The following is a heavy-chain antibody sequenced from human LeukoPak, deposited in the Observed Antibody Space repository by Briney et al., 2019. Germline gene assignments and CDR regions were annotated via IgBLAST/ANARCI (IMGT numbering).Heavy chain of an antibody. CDR1: GFSFSDSR. J-gene: IGHJ4*02. D-gene: IGHD2-21*01. Sequence: GGSLRLSCATSGFSFSDSRMTWGRQAPGKGLQWVANINRDGTEKHFLDSVEGRFTISRDNAKKSLYLQMSSLRPQDTAVYFCVRGDWYFESWGQGTLVTVSS. CDR3: VRGDWYFES. V-gene: IGHV3-7*04. CDR2: INRDGTEK.